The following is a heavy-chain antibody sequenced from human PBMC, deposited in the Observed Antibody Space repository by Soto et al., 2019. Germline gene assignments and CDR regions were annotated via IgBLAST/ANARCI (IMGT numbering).Heavy chain of an antibody. Sequence: VQLVQAGAEVKKPWSSVKVSCKASGGNFSSYAISLVRQAPGQGLEWMGGIIPIFGKANYEQNFEGRVTITADESTSTDYMELISVRSEDTAVYDCARGYGELLPGSWMDVGGQGTTVTVSS. CDR2: IIPIFGKA. V-gene: IGHV1-69*01. CDR1: GGNFSSYA. D-gene: IGHD4-17*01. CDR3: ARGYGELLPGSWMDV. J-gene: IGHJ6*02.